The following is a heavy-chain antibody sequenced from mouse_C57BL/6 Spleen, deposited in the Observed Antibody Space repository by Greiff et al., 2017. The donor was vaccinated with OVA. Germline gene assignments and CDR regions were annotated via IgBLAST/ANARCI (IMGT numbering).Heavy chain of an antibody. J-gene: IGHJ3*01. CDR1: GYTFTSYW. CDR2: IHPNSGST. D-gene: IGHD1-1*01. CDR3: ARDYYGSSYDWFAY. V-gene: IGHV1-64*01. Sequence: QVQLQQPGAELVKPGASVKLSCKASGYTFTSYWMHWVKQRPGQGLEWIGMIHPNSGSTNYNEKFKSKATLTVDKSSSTVYMQLSSLTSDDSAVYYCARDYYGSSYDWFAYWGQGTLVTVSA.